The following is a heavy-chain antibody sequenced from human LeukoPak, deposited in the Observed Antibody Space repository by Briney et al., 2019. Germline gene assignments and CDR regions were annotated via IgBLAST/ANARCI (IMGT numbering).Heavy chain of an antibody. D-gene: IGHD6-6*01. V-gene: IGHV3-23*01. CDR1: GFTFSDYA. CDR2: TTGSSGDT. CDR3: ARDKGTSYLSSFGY. J-gene: IGHJ4*02. Sequence: GGSLRLSCAASGFTFSDYALSWVRQTPGKGLEWVAATTGSSGDTYHADSVKGRFTISRDNSKNTLYLQMNSLRAADTAVYYCARDKGTSYLSSFGYWGQGTLVTVSS.